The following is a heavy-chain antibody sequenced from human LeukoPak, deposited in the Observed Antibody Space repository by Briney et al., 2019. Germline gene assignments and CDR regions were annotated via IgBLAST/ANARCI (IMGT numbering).Heavy chain of an antibody. D-gene: IGHD2-2*01. J-gene: IGHJ1*01. CDR1: GGSISSYY. CDR3: ARGLGGYCSSTSCRSAEYFQH. CDR2: INHSGST. Sequence: SETLSLTCTVSGGSISSYYWSWIRQPPGKGLEWIGEINHSGSTNYNPSLKSRVTISVDTSKNQFSLKLSSVTAADTAVYYCARGLGGYCSSTSCRSAEYFQHWGQGTLVTVPS. V-gene: IGHV4-34*01.